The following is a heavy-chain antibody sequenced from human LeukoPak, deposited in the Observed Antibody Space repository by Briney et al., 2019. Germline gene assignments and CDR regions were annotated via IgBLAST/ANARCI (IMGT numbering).Heavy chain of an antibody. CDR1: GGSISSYY. V-gene: IGHV4-59*08. Sequence: SETLSLTCTVSGGSISSYYWSWIRQPPGKGLEWIGYIYYSGSTNYNPSLKSRVTISVDTSKNQFSLKLSSVTAADTAVYYCARGRIYYDSTGYYYWGQGTLATVSS. J-gene: IGHJ4*02. D-gene: IGHD3-22*01. CDR2: IYYSGST. CDR3: ARGRIYYDSTGYYY.